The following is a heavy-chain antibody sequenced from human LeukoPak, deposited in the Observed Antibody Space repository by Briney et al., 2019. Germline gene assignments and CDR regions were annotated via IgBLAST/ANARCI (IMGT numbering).Heavy chain of an antibody. Sequence: GGSLRLSCAASGFAFSNYWMHWVRQAPGKGLVWVSRIKSDGSSTIYADSVKSRFIISRDNAKKTVFLQMNSLRAEDTAVYYCARGGLRGAAVNYNGMDVWGQGTTVTVSS. V-gene: IGHV3-74*01. J-gene: IGHJ6*02. CDR2: IKSDGSST. CDR1: GFAFSNYW. D-gene: IGHD3-10*01. CDR3: ARGGLRGAAVNYNGMDV.